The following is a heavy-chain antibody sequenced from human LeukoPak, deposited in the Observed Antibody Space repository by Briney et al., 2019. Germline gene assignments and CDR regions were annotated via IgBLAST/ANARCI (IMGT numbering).Heavy chain of an antibody. V-gene: IGHV3-7*03. CDR1: GFKFRDHW. J-gene: IGHJ4*02. CDR3: VKNDGWFHLAQ. D-gene: IGHD6-19*01. CDR2: IKNDGSET. Sequence: GGSLRLSCAVSGFKFRDHWMDWVRQAPGKGLEWVGHIKNDGSETYYLGSLKGRFSISRDNTNNALYLQMNSLRVEDTAVYYCVKNDGWFHLAQWGQGTLVTVSS.